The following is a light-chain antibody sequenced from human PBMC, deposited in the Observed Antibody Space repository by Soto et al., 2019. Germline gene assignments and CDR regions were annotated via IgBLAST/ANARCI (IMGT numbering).Light chain of an antibody. J-gene: IGKJ1*01. V-gene: IGKV3-20*01. CDR2: DAS. CDR3: QQCATAPLT. Sequence: EIVLTQSPGTLSLSPGERVTLSCRASQTVSKNYLAWYQHKPGQPPRLLIYDASDRATGVPDRFSGSGSGTDLTLTISSLEPEDSAVYYCQQCATAPLTFGQGTKVEIK. CDR1: QTVSKNY.